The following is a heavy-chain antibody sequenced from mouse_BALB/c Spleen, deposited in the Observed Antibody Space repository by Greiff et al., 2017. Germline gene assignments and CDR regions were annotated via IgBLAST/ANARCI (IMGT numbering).Heavy chain of an antibody. Sequence: EVKLMESGPGLVKPSQSLSLTCSVTGYSITSGYYWNWIRQFPGNKLEWMGYISYDGSNNYNPSLKNRISITRDTSKNQFFLKLNSVTTEDTATYYCARVYYDYDEGVRFAYWGQGTLVTVSA. J-gene: IGHJ3*01. CDR2: ISYDGSN. CDR3: ARVYYDYDEGVRFAY. D-gene: IGHD2-4*01. CDR1: GYSITSGYY. V-gene: IGHV3-6*02.